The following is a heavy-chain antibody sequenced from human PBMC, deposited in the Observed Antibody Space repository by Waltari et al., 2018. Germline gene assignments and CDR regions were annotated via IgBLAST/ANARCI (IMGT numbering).Heavy chain of an antibody. V-gene: IGHV1-24*01. CDR1: GYTLTELS. J-gene: IGHJ4*02. CDR2: FDPEDGET. CDR3: ATSGIAVAAHPPAFDY. Sequence: QVQLVQSGAEVKKPGASVKVSCKVSGYTLTELSMHWVRQAPGKGLEWMGGFDPEDGETIYAQKFQGRVTMTEDTSTDTAYMELSSLRSEDTAVYYCATSGIAVAAHPPAFDYWGQGTLVTVSS. D-gene: IGHD6-19*01.